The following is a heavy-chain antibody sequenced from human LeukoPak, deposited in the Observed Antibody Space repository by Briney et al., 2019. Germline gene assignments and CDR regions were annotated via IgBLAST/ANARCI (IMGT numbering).Heavy chain of an antibody. V-gene: IGHV4-59*01. CDR2: IYYTGSS. D-gene: IGHD3-16*01. Sequence: PSETLPLTCSVFNASISRYFWSWIRQPPGKGLECIGYIYYTGSSNFNPSLRSRVTMSVDTSKNQFSLKLRSVTAADTAVYFCAGGPGISTSGYWGPGTLVTVSS. CDR3: AGGPGISTSGY. J-gene: IGHJ4*02. CDR1: NASISRYF.